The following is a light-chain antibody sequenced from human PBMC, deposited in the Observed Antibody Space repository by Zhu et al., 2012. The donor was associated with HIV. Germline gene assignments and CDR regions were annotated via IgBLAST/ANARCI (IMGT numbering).Light chain of an antibody. CDR3: QQYDNWPPGT. V-gene: IGKV3-15*01. Sequence: VVMTQSPATLSVSPGGSATLSCRASQSIGNNLAWYQQKPGQAPRLLIYDASARATGVPARFSGSGSGTKFTFTISSMQSEDFAVYYCQQYDNWPPGTFGQGTKLEIK. CDR2: DAS. CDR1: QSIGNN. J-gene: IGKJ2*01.